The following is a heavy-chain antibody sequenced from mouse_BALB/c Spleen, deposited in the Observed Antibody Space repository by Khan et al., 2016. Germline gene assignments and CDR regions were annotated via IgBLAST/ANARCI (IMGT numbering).Heavy chain of an antibody. CDR2: IDPFNGGT. CDR3: ARAGNYRAWFAY. V-gene: IGHV1S135*01. Sequence: VQLQQPGPELMKPGASVKISCKASGYSFTSYYMHWVKQSHGKSLEWIGYIDPFNGGTTYNQKFKGKATLTVDKSSSTAYMHLSSLTSEDSAVECCARAGNYRAWFAYWGQGTLVTVSA. J-gene: IGHJ3*01. D-gene: IGHD2-1*01. CDR1: GYSFTSYY.